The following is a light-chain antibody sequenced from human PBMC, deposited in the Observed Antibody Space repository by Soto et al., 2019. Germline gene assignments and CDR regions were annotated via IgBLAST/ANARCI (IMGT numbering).Light chain of an antibody. Sequence: EIVLTQSPGTLSLSPGERATLSCRASQSVSSSFLAWYQQKPGQAPRLLIYGASSRATGIPDRFSGSGSGTAFTLTISRLEPEDLAVYYCQQYGSSSWTFGQGTKVEIK. V-gene: IGKV3-20*01. CDR1: QSVSSSF. J-gene: IGKJ1*01. CDR2: GAS. CDR3: QQYGSSSWT.